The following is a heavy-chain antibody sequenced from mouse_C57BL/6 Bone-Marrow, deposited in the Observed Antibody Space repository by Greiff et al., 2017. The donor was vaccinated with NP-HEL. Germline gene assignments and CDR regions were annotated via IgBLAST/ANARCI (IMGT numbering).Heavy chain of an antibody. CDR3: ATSYGGSYWYLDD. V-gene: IGHV1-81*01. Sequence: VQLQQSGAELARPGASVKLSCTASGYTFTSSGISWVKQRPGQGLEWIGEIYPRSGNTYYNEKFKGKATLTADTSSSTAYMELRSLTSEDSAVFYCATSYGGSYWYLDDWGTGTTVTVSS. CDR2: IYPRSGNT. CDR1: GYTFTSSG. D-gene: IGHD1-1*01. J-gene: IGHJ1*03.